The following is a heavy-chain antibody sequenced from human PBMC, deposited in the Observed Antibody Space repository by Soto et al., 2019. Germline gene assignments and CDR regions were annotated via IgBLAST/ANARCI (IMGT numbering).Heavy chain of an antibody. J-gene: IGHJ4*02. V-gene: IGHV3-23*01. CDR3: AKNGREWNYDY. CDR2: ISGSSGST. D-gene: IGHD1-7*01. CDR1: GFTLSNYV. Sequence: XGSLRLSCVASGFTLSNYVMSWVRQAPGKGLEWVSVISGSSGSTYYTDSVKGRFTISRDNSKNTLYLQMNSLRAEDTAVYYCAKNGREWNYDYWGQGSLVTVSS.